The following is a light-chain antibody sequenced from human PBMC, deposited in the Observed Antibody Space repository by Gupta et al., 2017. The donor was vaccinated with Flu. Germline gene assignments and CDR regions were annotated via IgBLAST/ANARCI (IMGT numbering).Light chain of an antibody. Sequence: EIVLTQSPGTLSLSPGERATLSCRASQSVSSSYLAWYQQKPGQAPRLLIYGASSRATGIPDRFSGSGSGTDFTLTISRRDPEDFAVYYCQQYSSSPPYSFGQGTKLEIK. CDR1: QSVSSSY. V-gene: IGKV3-20*01. CDR2: GAS. CDR3: QQYSSSPPYS. J-gene: IGKJ2*03.